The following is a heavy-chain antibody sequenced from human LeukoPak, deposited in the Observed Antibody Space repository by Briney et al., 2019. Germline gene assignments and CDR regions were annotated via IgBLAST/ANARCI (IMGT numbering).Heavy chain of an antibody. Sequence: ASVKVSCKASGYTFTGYYMHWVRQAPGQGLEWMGWINPNSGGTNYAQKFQGRVTMTRDTSISTAYMELSRLRSDDTAVYYCARRWHIVVVPAAESTYNWFDPWGQGTLVTVSS. CDR2: INPNSGGT. D-gene: IGHD2-2*01. J-gene: IGHJ5*02. V-gene: IGHV1-2*02. CDR3: ARRWHIVVVPAAESTYNWFDP. CDR1: GYTFTGYY.